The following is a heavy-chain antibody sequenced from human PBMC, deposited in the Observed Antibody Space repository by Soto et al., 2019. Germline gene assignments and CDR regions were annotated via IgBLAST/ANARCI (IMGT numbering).Heavy chain of an antibody. CDR2: INAGNGNT. V-gene: IGHV1-3*01. J-gene: IGHJ4*02. CDR3: ARVDGYSGYDYSNY. CDR1: GYTFTSYA. D-gene: IGHD5-12*01. Sequence: ASVKVSFKASGYTFTSYAMHWVRQAPGQRLEWMGWINAGNGNTKYSQKFQGRVTITRDTSASTAYMELSSLRSEDTAVYYCARVDGYSGYDYSNYWGQGTLVTVSS.